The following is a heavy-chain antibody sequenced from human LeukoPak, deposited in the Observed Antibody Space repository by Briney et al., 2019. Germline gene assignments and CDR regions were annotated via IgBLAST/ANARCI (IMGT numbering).Heavy chain of an antibody. CDR1: GFTFSSYA. J-gene: IGHJ4*02. V-gene: IGHV3-23*01. CDR3: AKDMDGGWFFDS. CDR2: IGGSGGPT. D-gene: IGHD6-19*01. Sequence: PGGSLRFSCASSGFTFSSYAMSWVRQRPGRRLQWVSAIGGSGGPTYYTDSVKGRFTISRDNSRNTLYLHMTSLRAEDTALYYCAKDMDGGWFFDSWGQGTLVTVSS.